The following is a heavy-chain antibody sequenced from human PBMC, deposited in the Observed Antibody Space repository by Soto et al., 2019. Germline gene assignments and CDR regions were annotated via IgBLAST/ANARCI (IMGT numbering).Heavy chain of an antibody. V-gene: IGHV5-51*01. Sequence: PGESLKISCKGSGYSFTSYWIGWVRQMPGKVLEWMGIIYPGDSDTRYSPSFQGQVTISADKSISTAYLQWSSLKASDTAMYYCARQGSTTTDYYGMDVWGQGXTVTVSS. CDR1: GYSFTSYW. CDR2: IYPGDSDT. CDR3: ARQGSTTTDYYGMDV. J-gene: IGHJ6*02. D-gene: IGHD4-17*01.